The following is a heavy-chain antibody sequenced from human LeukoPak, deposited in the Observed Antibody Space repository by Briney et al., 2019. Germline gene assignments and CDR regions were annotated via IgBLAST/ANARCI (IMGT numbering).Heavy chain of an antibody. CDR3: AKAAYGWGAEYFQH. Sequence: GSLRLSCAASGFTFDDYAMHWVRQAPGKGLEWVSLISWDGGSTYYADSVKGRFTISRDNSKNSLYLQMNSLRAEDTALYYCAKAAYGWGAEYFQHWGQGTLVTVSS. J-gene: IGHJ1*01. CDR1: GFTFDDYA. V-gene: IGHV3-43D*03. CDR2: ISWDGGST. D-gene: IGHD6-19*01.